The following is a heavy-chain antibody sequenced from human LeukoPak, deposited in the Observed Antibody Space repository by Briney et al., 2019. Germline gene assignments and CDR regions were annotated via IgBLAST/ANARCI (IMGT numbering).Heavy chain of an antibody. CDR3: ARFLSTESFDI. CDR1: GGSISGYY. J-gene: IGHJ3*02. V-gene: IGHV4-59*08. Sequence: SETLSLTCTASGGSISGYYWSWIRQPPGEGLECIGYIYYIGGTNYNPSLWSRVTISVDTSKNQFSLKLNSVTAADTAVYYCARFLSTESFDIWGQGTMVTVSS. D-gene: IGHD3-3*01. CDR2: IYYIGGT.